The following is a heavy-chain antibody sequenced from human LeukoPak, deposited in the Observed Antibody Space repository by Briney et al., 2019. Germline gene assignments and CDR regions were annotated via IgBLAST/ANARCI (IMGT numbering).Heavy chain of an antibody. CDR2: ISGGGGST. D-gene: IGHD3-16*01. CDR1: GFTFSSYA. Sequence: PGGSLRLSCAASGFTFSSYAMSWVRQAPGKGLEWVSAISGGGGSTYYADPVKGRFTISRDNSKNTLYLQMNSLRAEAAAVYYCATDPRGGFRWGQGTLVTVSS. J-gene: IGHJ4*02. CDR3: ATDPRGGFR. V-gene: IGHV3-23*01.